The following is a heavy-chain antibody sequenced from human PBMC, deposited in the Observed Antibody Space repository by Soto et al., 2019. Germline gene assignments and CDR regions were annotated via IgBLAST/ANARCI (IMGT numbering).Heavy chain of an antibody. CDR1: EFNFNNYG. J-gene: IGHJ4*02. D-gene: IGHD5-12*01. Sequence: QVQLVESGGGVVQPGTTLRLSCVASEFNFNNYGMFWVLQAPGKGLEWLAIISAGGDDTHYKDSVKGRFTISRDNTKKMVYMRRSSLRTEDTAIYYCTKDDPAAQGGFGGQGTLVTVSS. V-gene: IGHV3-30*18. CDR3: TKDDPAAQGGF. CDR2: ISAGGDDT.